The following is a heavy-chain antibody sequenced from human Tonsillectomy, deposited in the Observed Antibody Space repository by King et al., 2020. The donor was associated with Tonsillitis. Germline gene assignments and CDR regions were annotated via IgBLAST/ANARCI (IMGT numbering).Heavy chain of an antibody. CDR2: ISSGSSYI. D-gene: IGHD6-13*01. J-gene: IGHJ4*02. CDR1: GFTFSSYS. Sequence: VQLVESGGGLVKPGGSLRLSCAASGFTFSSYSMNWVRQAPEQGLEWVSSISSGSSYIYYAASVKGRFIISRDNANNSLYLQMNSLRAEDTAVYYCARDQQLIRWGQGTLVTVSS. CDR3: ARDQQLIR. V-gene: IGHV3-21*01.